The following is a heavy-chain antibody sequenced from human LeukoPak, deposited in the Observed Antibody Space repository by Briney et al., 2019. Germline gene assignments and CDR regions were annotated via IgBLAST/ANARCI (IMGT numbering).Heavy chain of an antibody. D-gene: IGHD3-10*01. CDR2: MNPNSGNT. J-gene: IGHJ6*03. CDR3: ARGPVLWFGELLSNPPQYYYMDV. Sequence: ASVKVSCKASGYTFTSYDINWVRQATGQGLEWMGWMNPNSGNTGYAQKFQGGVTITRNTSISTAYMELSSLRSEDTAVYYCARGPVLWFGELLSNPPQYYYMDVWGKGTTVTVSS. CDR1: GYTFTSYD. V-gene: IGHV1-8*03.